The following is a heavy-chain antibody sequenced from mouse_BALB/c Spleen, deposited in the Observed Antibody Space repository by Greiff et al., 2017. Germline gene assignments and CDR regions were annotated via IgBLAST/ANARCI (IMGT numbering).Heavy chain of an antibody. D-gene: IGHD2-3*01. CDR3: VRDLIYEDAMDY. Sequence: VHLVESGPGLVAPSQSLSITCTVSGFSLTSYDISWIRQPPGKGLEWLGVIWTGGGTNYNSAFMSRLSISKDNSKSQVFLKMNSLQTDDTAIYYCVRDLIYEDAMDYWGQGTSVTVSS. V-gene: IGHV2-9-2*01. CDR1: GFSLTSYD. J-gene: IGHJ4*01. CDR2: IWTGGGT.